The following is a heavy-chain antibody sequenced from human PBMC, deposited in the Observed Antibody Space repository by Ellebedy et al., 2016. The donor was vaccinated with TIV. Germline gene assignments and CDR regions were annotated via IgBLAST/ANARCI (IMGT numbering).Heavy chain of an antibody. Sequence: ASVKVSXXTSGYTFTDYYMHWVRQAPGQGLEWMGWINTNSGGTDYAQKFQGRVTMTRDTSISTAYMELSRLRSDDTAIYYCARDRNKGASTVAYWGQGTLVTVSS. J-gene: IGHJ4*02. V-gene: IGHV1-2*02. CDR3: ARDRNKGASTVAY. CDR1: GYTFTDYY. CDR2: INTNSGGT. D-gene: IGHD1-14*01.